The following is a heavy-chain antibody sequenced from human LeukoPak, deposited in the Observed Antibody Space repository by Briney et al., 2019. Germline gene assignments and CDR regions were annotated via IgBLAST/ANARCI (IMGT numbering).Heavy chain of an antibody. CDR1: GGSFSGYY. CDR3: ARGGYYYYYYMDV. CDR2: INHSGST. J-gene: IGHJ6*03. Sequence: SETLSLTCAVYGGSFSGYYWSWIRQPPGKGLEWIGEINHSGSTNYNPSLKSRVTISVDTSKNQFSLKLSSVTAADTAVYCCARGGYYYYYYMDVWGKGTTVTISS. V-gene: IGHV4-34*01.